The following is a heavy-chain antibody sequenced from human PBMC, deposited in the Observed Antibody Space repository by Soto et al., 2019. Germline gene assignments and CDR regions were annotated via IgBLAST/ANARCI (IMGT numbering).Heavy chain of an antibody. CDR2: INHSGST. CDR3: ATRYCSSTSCYAFDI. V-gene: IGHV4-34*01. CDR1: GGSFSGYY. Sequence: QVQLQQWGAGLLKPSETLSLTCAVYGGSFSGYYWSWIRQPPGKGLEWIGEINHSGSTNYNPSLQSRVTISVDTSKNQFSLKLSSVTAADTAVYYCATRYCSSTSCYAFDIWGQGTMVTVSS. D-gene: IGHD2-2*01. J-gene: IGHJ3*02.